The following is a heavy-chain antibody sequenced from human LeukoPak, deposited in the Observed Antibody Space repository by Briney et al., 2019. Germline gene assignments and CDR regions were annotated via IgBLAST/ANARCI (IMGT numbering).Heavy chain of an antibody. D-gene: IGHD3-16*01. J-gene: IGHJ4*02. Sequence: SETLSLTCTVSGYSISSGYYWGWIRQPPGKGLEWTGSIAHSGSTYYNPSLKSRITISVDTSKNQFSLNLSSVTAADTAVYSCARDGGTGYFDYWGQGTLVTVSS. CDR2: IAHSGST. CDR1: GYSISSGYY. V-gene: IGHV4-38-2*02. CDR3: ARDGGTGYFDY.